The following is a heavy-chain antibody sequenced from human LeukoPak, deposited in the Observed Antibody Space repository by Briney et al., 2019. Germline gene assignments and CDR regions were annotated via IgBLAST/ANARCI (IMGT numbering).Heavy chain of an antibody. CDR3: ARELGLDY. J-gene: IGHJ4*02. V-gene: IGHV3-7*01. D-gene: IGHD7-27*01. CDR1: GFTFRSYW. CDR2: IKQDGSEK. Sequence: TGGSLRLSCAASGFTFRSYWMSWVRQAPGKGLEWVANIKQDGSEKYYVDSVKGRFTISRDNAKNSLYLQMNSLRAEDTAVYYCARELGLDYWGQGTLVTVSS.